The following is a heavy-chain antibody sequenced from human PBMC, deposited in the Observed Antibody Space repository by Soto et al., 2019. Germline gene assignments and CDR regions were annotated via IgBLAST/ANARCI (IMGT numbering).Heavy chain of an antibody. J-gene: IGHJ5*02. V-gene: IGHV4-59*01. CDR2: IYYSGST. Sequence: LSLTCTVSGGSISSYYWSWIRQPPGKGLEWIGYIYYSGSTNYNPSLKSRVTISVDTSKNQFSLKLSSVTAADTAVYYCARGYYYDSSGSSLGPLSGHNWFDPWGQGTLVTVSS. CDR3: ARGYYYDSSGSSLGPLSGHNWFDP. CDR1: GGSISSYY. D-gene: IGHD3-22*01.